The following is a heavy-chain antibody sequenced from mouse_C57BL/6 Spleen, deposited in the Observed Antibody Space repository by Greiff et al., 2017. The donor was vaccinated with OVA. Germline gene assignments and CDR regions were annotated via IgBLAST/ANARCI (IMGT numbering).Heavy chain of an antibody. V-gene: IGHV1-82*01. CDR2: IYPGDGDT. Sequence: QVQLQQSGPELVKPGASVKISCKASGYAFSSSWMNWVKQRPGKGLEWIGRIYPGDGDTNYNGKFKGKATLTADKSSSTAYMQLSSLTSEDSAVYFCARPPSYGGFAYWGQGTLVTVSA. J-gene: IGHJ3*01. CDR3: ARPPSYGGFAY. CDR1: GYAFSSSW. D-gene: IGHD1-1*01.